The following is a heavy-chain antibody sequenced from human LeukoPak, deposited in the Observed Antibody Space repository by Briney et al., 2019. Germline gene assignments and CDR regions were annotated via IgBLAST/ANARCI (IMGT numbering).Heavy chain of an antibody. CDR1: GFTFSSYA. Sequence: PGGSLRLSCAASGFTFSSYAMNWVRQAPGKGLEWVSTISGSDGTTYYADSVKGRFTISRDNSKNTLFLQMDSLRADDTAVYYCAKDWLGGVAGTGFDYGGQGTRVTVSS. D-gene: IGHD6-19*01. CDR3: AKDWLGGVAGTGFDY. V-gene: IGHV3-23*01. CDR2: ISGSDGTT. J-gene: IGHJ4*02.